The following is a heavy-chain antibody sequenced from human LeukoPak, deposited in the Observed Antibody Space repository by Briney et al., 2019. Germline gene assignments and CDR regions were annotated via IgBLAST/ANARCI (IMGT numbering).Heavy chain of an antibody. Sequence: PSETLSLTCSVSGDSISSSSYYWGWIRQPPGKGLEWIGIIYYSGSTYYNPSLKSRVTISVDTSKNQFSLKLSSVTAADTAVYFCARRRAASDEAFDTWGQGTMVTVSS. J-gene: IGHJ3*02. CDR1: GDSISSSSYY. V-gene: IGHV4-39*01. CDR3: ARRRAASDEAFDT. CDR2: IYYSGST. D-gene: IGHD5-24*01.